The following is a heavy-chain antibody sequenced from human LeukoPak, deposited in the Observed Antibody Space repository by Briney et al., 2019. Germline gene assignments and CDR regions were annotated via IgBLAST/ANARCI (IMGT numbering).Heavy chain of an antibody. CDR1: GFTFDDYV. CDR3: ASDGWCRVYYYGRVV. J-gene: IGHJ6*02. V-gene: IGHV3-9*01. D-gene: IGHD2-21*01. Sequence: SLRVSCAPSGFTFDDYVMHRVRPAPGKGLEWVSGMGWGSVKKDYADSVNGRFTLSRENAKNSLNLQMNSLRTDDADLYFCASDGWCRVYYYGRVVWG. CDR2: MGWGSVKK.